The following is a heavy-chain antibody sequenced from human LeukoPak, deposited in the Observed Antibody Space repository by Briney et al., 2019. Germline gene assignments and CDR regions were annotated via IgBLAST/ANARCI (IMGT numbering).Heavy chain of an antibody. CDR3: AGGPDPVVRGPRRSFDL. CDR1: GFTFRTYA. V-gene: IGHV3-30-3*01. J-gene: IGHJ3*01. Sequence: QSGRSLRLSCAASGFTFRTYAMHWVRQAPGKGLEWVAVVSYDGSNQDYTDSVKGRFIISRDDSKTTMYLQMNSLRVDDTALYYCAGGPDPVVRGPRRSFDLWGQGTMVTVSS. CDR2: VSYDGSNQ. D-gene: IGHD3-10*01.